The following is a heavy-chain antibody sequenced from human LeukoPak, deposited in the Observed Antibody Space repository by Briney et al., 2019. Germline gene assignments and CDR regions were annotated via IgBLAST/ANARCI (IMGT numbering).Heavy chain of an antibody. D-gene: IGHD3-10*01. J-gene: IGHJ4*02. CDR1: GFTFSSYG. Sequence: GGSLRLSCAASGFTFSSYGMHWVRQAPGKGLEWVAFIRYDGSNKYYADSVKGRFTISRDNSKNTLYLQMNSLRAEDTAVYYCAKVDGRGGSGSLIDYWGQGTLVTVSS. V-gene: IGHV3-30*02. CDR2: IRYDGSNK. CDR3: AKVDGRGGSGSLIDY.